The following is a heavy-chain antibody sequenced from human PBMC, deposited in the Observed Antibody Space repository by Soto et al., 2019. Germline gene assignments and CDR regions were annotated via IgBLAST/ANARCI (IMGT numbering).Heavy chain of an antibody. J-gene: IGHJ6*03. Sequence: EVQLVESGGGLVQPGGSLRLSCAASGFTFSSYDMHWVRQATGKGLEWVSAIGTAGDTYYPGSVKGRFTISRENAKNSLYLQMNSLRAGDTAVYYCARALISSQLPVTGDIFNYYYMDVWGKGTTVTVSS. CDR3: ARALISSQLPVTGDIFNYYYMDV. V-gene: IGHV3-13*01. D-gene: IGHD2-2*01. CDR1: GFTFSSYD. CDR2: IGTAGDT.